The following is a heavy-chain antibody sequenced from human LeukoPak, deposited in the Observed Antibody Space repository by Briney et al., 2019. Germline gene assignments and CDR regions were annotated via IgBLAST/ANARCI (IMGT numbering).Heavy chain of an antibody. J-gene: IGHJ4*02. CDR2: IYTSGST. CDR3: ARASYSYDISGWVPFDY. V-gene: IGHV4-61*02. Sequence: PSETLSLTCTVSGNSISSGDYYWSWIRQPAGKGLEWIGRIYTSGSTTYNPSLKSRVTISGDTSENQISLRLSSVTAADTAVYYCARASYSYDISGWVPFDYWGQGTLVTVSS. D-gene: IGHD3-22*01. CDR1: GNSISSGDYY.